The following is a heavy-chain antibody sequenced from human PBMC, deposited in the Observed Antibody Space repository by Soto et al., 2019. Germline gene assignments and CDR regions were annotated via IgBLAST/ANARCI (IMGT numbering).Heavy chain of an antibody. Sequence: SGPTLVNPTQALTLTCTFSGFSLSTSGVGVGWIRQPPGKALEWLALIYWDDDKRYSPSLKSRLTITKDTSKNQVVLTMTNMDPVDTATYYCAHRRGVEGVPAAMPRKRRYYYYHLAVWGKGTTVTVSS. J-gene: IGHJ6*03. CDR1: GFSLSTSGVG. CDR3: AHRRGVEGVPAAMPRKRRYYYYHLAV. CDR2: IYWDDDK. V-gene: IGHV2-5*02. D-gene: IGHD2-2*01.